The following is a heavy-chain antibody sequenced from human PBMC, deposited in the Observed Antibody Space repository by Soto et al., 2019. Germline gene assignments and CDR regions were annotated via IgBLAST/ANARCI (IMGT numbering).Heavy chain of an antibody. CDR1: GYTFTSYA. V-gene: IGHV1-3*01. CDR2: INAGNGNT. Sequence: ASVKVSCKASGYTFTSYAMHWVRQAPGQRLEWMGWINAGNGNTKYSQKFQGRVTITRDTSASTAYMELSSLRSEDTAVYYCARESYGDFAAEYFQPWGQGTLVTVSS. J-gene: IGHJ1*01. CDR3: ARESYGDFAAEYFQP. D-gene: IGHD4-17*01.